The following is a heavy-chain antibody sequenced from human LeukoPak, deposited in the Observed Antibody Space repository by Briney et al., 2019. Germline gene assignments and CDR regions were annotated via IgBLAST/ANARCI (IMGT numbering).Heavy chain of an antibody. CDR3: AKGGQGYYDSSGYYNFDY. V-gene: IGHV3-23*01. CDR1: GFTFSNYA. J-gene: IGHJ4*02. CDR2: ISGSGGST. Sequence: PGGSLRLSCAASGFTFSNYAMSWVRQAPGKGLEWVSAISGSGGSTYYADSVKGRFTISRDNSKNTLYLQMNSLRAEDTAVYYCAKGGQGYYDSSGYYNFDYWGQGTLVTVSS. D-gene: IGHD3-22*01.